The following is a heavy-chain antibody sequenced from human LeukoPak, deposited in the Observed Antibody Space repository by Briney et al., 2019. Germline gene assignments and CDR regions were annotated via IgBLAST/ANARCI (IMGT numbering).Heavy chain of an antibody. J-gene: IGHJ4*02. D-gene: IGHD3-9*01. CDR3: ARTGSGVYYDILTGYDL. CDR1: GYTFTSYD. V-gene: IGHV1-8*01. CDR2: MNPNSGNT. Sequence: ASVKVSCKASGYTFTSYDINWVRQATGQGLEWMGWMNPNSGNTGYAQKFQGRVTMTRNTSISTAYMELSSLRSEDTAVYYCARTGSGVYYDILTGYDLWGQGTLVTVSS.